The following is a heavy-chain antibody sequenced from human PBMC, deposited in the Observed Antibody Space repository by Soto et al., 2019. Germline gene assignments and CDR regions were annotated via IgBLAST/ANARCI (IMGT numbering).Heavy chain of an antibody. CDR1: GGSISSGGYY. J-gene: IGHJ5*02. V-gene: IGHV4-31*03. CDR2: IYYSGST. CDR3: ARTIVLMVYAPPAFWFDP. Sequence: SETLSLTCTVSGGSISSGGYYWSWIRQHPGKGLEWIGYIYYSGSTDYNPSLKSRVTISVDTSKNQFSLKLSSVTAADTAVYYCARTIVLMVYAPPAFWFDPWGQGTLVTVSS. D-gene: IGHD2-8*01.